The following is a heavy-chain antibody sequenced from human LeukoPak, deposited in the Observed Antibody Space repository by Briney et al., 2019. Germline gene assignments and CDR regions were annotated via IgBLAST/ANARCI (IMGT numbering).Heavy chain of an antibody. D-gene: IGHD6-13*01. CDR2: IYYSGST. CDR1: GGSISSYY. J-gene: IGHJ5*02. V-gene: IGHV4-59*08. CDR3: ARQYYSSSWYKGWFDP. Sequence: TSSETLSLTCTVSGGSISSYYWSWIRQPPGKGLEWIGYIYYSGSTNYNPSLKSRVTISVDTSKNQFSLKLSSVTAADTAVYYCARQYYSSSWYKGWFDPWGQGTLVTVSS.